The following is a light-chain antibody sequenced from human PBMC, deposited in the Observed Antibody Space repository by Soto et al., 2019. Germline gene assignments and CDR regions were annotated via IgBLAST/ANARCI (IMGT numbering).Light chain of an antibody. CDR3: QQYNTWT. CDR1: LSIGTW. Sequence: DIQMTQSPSTLSASVGDGVTITCRASLSIGTWLAWYQQKPGKAPKLLIHDASSLESGVPSRFSGSGSGTEFTLTISSLQPDDFATYYCQQYNTWTFGQGTKVEIK. CDR2: DAS. J-gene: IGKJ1*01. V-gene: IGKV1-5*01.